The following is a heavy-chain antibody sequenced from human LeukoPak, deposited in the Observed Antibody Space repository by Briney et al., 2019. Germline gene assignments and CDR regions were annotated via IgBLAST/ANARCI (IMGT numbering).Heavy chain of an antibody. CDR1: GFTFSDYS. J-gene: IGHJ4*02. Sequence: PGGSLRLSCAASGFTFSDYSMNWVRQAPGKGLEWVSSISTSSSFVYYADSVKGRFTVSRDNAKNSLYLQMNSLRAEDTAVYYCTRSRFCSTGTCPPGYWGQGTLVTVSS. CDR2: ISTSSSFV. D-gene: IGHD2-15*01. CDR3: TRSRFCSTGTCPPGY. V-gene: IGHV3-21*01.